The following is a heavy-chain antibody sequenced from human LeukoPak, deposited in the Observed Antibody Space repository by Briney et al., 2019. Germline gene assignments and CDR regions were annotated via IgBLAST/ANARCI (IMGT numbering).Heavy chain of an antibody. J-gene: IGHJ5*02. CDR3: ARGPYGSGSYYNKRGWFDP. CDR2: INHSGST. CDR1: GGSFSGYY. D-gene: IGHD3-10*01. V-gene: IGHV4-34*01. Sequence: SETLSLTCAVYGGSFSGYYWSWIRQPPGKGLEWIGEINHSGSTNYNPSLGSRVTISVDTSKNQFSLKLSSVTAADTAVYYCARGPYGSGSYYNKRGWFDPWGQGTLVTVSS.